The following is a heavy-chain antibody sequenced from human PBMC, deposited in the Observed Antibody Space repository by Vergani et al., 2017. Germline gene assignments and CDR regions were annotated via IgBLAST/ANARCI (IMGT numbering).Heavy chain of an antibody. CDR1: GGTFSSYA. CDR3: ATTTDIVVVPAAMSEGYYYYYYMDV. CDR2: IIPILGTA. D-gene: IGHD2-2*01. V-gene: IGHV1-69*11. Sequence: QVQLVQSGAEVKKPGSSVKVSCKASGGTFSSYAISWVRQAPGQGLEWMGRIIPILGTANYAQKFQGRVTITADESTRTAYMELSSLRSEDTAVYYCATTTDIVVVPAAMSEGYYYYYYMDVWGKGTTVTVSS. J-gene: IGHJ6*03.